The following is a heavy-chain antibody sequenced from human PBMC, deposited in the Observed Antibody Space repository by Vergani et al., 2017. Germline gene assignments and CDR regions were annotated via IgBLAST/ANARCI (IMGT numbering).Heavy chain of an antibody. CDR3: ARERNAYYDFWSGYYTQYYFDY. D-gene: IGHD3-3*01. V-gene: IGHV3-20*04. CDR1: GFTFDDYG. Sequence: EVQLVESGGGVVRPGGSLRLSCAASGFTFDDYGMSWFRQAPGKGLEWVSGINWNGGSTGYADSVKGRFTISRDNAKNSLYLQMNSLRAEDTALYYCARERNAYYDFWSGYYTQYYFDYWGQGTLVTVSS. J-gene: IGHJ4*02. CDR2: INWNGGST.